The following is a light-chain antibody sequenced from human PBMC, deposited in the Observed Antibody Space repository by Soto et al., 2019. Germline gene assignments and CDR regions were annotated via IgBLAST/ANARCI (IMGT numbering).Light chain of an antibody. CDR3: SSYSTSGTLVV. J-gene: IGLJ3*02. CDR2: DVS. CDR1: SSDIGGYNY. V-gene: IGLV2-14*03. Sequence: QSVLTEPASVSGSPGQSITISCTGTSSDIGGYNYVSWYQQNSGKAPKLILYDVSYRPSGVSSRFSGSKSANTASLTVSGLQAEDEADYYCSSYSTSGTLVVFGGGTKLTVL.